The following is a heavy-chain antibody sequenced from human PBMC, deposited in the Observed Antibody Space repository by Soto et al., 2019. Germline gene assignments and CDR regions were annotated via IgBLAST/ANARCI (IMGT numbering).Heavy chain of an antibody. V-gene: IGHV1-8*01. CDR3: ARGTRIYYYYGMDV. CDR1: GYTFTSYD. J-gene: IGHJ6*02. CDR2: MNPNSGNT. Sequence: ASVKVSCKASGYTFTSYDINWVRQATGQGLEWMGWMNPNSGNTGYAQKFQGRVTMTRNTSISTAHMELSSLRSEDTAVYYCARGTRIYYYYGMDVWGQGTTVTVSS.